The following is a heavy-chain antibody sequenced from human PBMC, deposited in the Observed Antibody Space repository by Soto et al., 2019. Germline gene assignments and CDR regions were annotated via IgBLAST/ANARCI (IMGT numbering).Heavy chain of an antibody. V-gene: IGHV4-38-2*02. J-gene: IGHJ4*02. CDR1: NYSISSGYY. CDR3: ARVAFGPIDY. D-gene: IGHD3-16*01. CDR2: MYHSGTT. Sequence: SETLSLTCTVSNYSISSGYYWGWIRQSPGEGLEWIVGMYHSGTTYYNPSLKSRVTISIDTSKNQFSLKLTSVTSADTAVYFCARVAFGPIDYWGQGTLVTVSS.